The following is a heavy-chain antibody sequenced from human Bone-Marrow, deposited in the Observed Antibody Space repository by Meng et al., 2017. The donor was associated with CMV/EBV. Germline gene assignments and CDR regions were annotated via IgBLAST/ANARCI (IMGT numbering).Heavy chain of an antibody. V-gene: IGHV4-39*07. D-gene: IGHD1-26*01. J-gene: IGHJ3*01. CDR3: ARVWSPQVFDV. CDR1: GGSIGTASYC. Sequence: CGVSGGSIGTASYCWRWVRRPRGKGLEWIATIHYSGSAYYNPALKSRVTISVDTSKNQFSLKMSSVTAADTALYYCARVWSPQVFDVWGQGTLVTVSS. CDR2: IHYSGSA.